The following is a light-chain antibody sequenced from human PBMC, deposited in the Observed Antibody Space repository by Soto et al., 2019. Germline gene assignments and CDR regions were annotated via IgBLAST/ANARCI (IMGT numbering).Light chain of an antibody. Sequence: IVLTQSPATLSVSPGERVTLSCRASETVGTNLAWYQQRPGQPPRLLIYGSSTRATGISATFSGSGSRTEFTLTISSLQSEDSAVYYCQQYNSWGLSFGGGTRVEIK. CDR1: ETVGTN. J-gene: IGKJ4*01. CDR2: GSS. V-gene: IGKV3D-15*01. CDR3: QQYNSWGLS.